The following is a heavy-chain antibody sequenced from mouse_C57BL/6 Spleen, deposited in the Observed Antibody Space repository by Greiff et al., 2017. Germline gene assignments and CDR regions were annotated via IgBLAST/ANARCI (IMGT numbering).Heavy chain of an antibody. CDR1: GYAFSSSW. CDR2: IYPGDGDT. V-gene: IGHV1-82*01. D-gene: IGHD3-3*01. CDR3: ARERAGTYYYAMDY. Sequence: QVQLKQSGPELVKPGASVKISCKASGYAFSSSWMNWVKQRPGKGLEWIGRIYPGDGDTNYNGKFKGKATLTADKSSSTAYMQLSSLTSEDSAVYFCARERAGTYYYAMDYWGQGTSVTVSS. J-gene: IGHJ4*01.